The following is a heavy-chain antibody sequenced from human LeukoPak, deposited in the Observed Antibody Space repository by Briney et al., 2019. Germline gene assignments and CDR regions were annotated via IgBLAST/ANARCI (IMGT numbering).Heavy chain of an antibody. Sequence: GGSLRLSCVASGFSFSTFGIHWVRQAPGKGLEWVALISYDGTNKYYIDSVKGRFTISRDNAKNTLYLQMNSLRAEDTAVYYCTRQAYSNIDYWGQGTLVTVSS. V-gene: IGHV3-30*03. J-gene: IGHJ4*02. CDR3: TRQAYSNIDY. CDR2: ISYDGTNK. D-gene: IGHD4-11*01. CDR1: GFSFSTFG.